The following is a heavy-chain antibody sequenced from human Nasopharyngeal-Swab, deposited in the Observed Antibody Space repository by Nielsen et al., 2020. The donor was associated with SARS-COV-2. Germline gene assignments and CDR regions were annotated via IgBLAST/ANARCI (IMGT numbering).Heavy chain of an antibody. Sequence: LKISCAASGFTFSRYTMHWVRQAPGKGLEWVAVISYDGSNKYYADSVKGRFTISGDISKNTLYLQMNSLRAEDTAVFYCASTPLDSSGYYYAFHYWGRGTLVTVSS. V-gene: IGHV3-30-3*01. D-gene: IGHD3-22*01. CDR1: GFTFSRYT. CDR3: ASTPLDSSGYYYAFHY. J-gene: IGHJ4*02. CDR2: ISYDGSNK.